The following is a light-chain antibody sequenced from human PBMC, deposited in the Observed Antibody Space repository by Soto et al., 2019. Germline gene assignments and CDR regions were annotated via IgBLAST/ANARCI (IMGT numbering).Light chain of an antibody. Sequence: EIVLTQSPGTLSLSPGERATLSCRASQSVNSNYLAWYQQKPGQAPRLLIYETSTKATGIPDRFSGSGSGTDFTLTISRVEPEDCAVYYCQQYGSSPRYILGQGTKLEIK. CDR3: QQYGSSPRYI. V-gene: IGKV3-20*01. CDR1: QSVNSNY. CDR2: ETS. J-gene: IGKJ2*01.